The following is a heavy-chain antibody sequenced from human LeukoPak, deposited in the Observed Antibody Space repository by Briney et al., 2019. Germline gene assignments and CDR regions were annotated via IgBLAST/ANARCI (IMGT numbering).Heavy chain of an antibody. Sequence: RGSLRLSCAASGFTFSSYWMHWVRQAPGKGLVWVSRINSDGSSTSYADSVKGRFTISRDNAKNTLYLQMNSLRAEDTAVYYCARVILGTAGMDVWGQGTTVTVSS. V-gene: IGHV3-74*01. D-gene: IGHD1-1*01. J-gene: IGHJ6*02. CDR2: INSDGSST. CDR1: GFTFSSYW. CDR3: ARVILGTAGMDV.